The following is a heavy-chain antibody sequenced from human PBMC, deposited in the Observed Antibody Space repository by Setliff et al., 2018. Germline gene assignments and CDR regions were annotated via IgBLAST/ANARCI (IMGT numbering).Heavy chain of an antibody. CDR2: IYYRGTT. CDR3: AAVGIDAGGGWFDP. V-gene: IGHV4-59*01. J-gene: IGHJ5*02. Sequence: SETLSLTCTVSGGFIRDYYWNWIRQSPGKGLEWIGYIYYRGTTNYNSSLKSRVTISIDMSKNQFSLILSSATAADTAVYFCAAVGIDAGGGWFDPWGHGIPVTVSS. CDR1: GGFIRDYY. D-gene: IGHD1-26*01.